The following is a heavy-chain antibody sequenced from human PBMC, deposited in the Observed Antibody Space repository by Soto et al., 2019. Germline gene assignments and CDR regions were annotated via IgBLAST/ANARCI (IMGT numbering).Heavy chain of an antibody. V-gene: IGHV3-7*01. J-gene: IGHJ3*02. Sequence: GGSLRLSCAASGFIFKNYWMGWVRQASGKGLERVASIRQDESEKYYVDSVRGRFTVSRDNAKNSLFLHMDSLRADDTAMYYCARASRDSAYHPFDIWGRGTMVTISS. CDR2: IRQDESEK. D-gene: IGHD2-21*01. CDR3: ARASRDSAYHPFDI. CDR1: GFIFKNYW.